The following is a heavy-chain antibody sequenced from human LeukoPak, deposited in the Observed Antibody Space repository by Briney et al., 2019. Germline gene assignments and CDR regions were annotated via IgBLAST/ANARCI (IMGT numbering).Heavy chain of an antibody. V-gene: IGHV1-8*01. D-gene: IGHD1-26*01. CDR1: GYTFTSYD. Sequence: GASVKVSCKASGYTFTSYDINWVRQATGQGLEWMGWMNPNSGNTGYAQKFQGRVTMTRNTSISTAYMELSSLRSEDTAVYYCSIVGATPDAFDIWGQGTMVTVSS. CDR3: SIVGATPDAFDI. CDR2: MNPNSGNT. J-gene: IGHJ3*02.